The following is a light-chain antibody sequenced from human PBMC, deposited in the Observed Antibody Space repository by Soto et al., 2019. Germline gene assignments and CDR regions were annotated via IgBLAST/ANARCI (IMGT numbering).Light chain of an antibody. V-gene: IGLV2-14*03. Sequence: QSDLTQPASVSGSPGQSITISCTGTSSDIGDFNFVSWYQQHTGKAPKLMLYDVNIRPSGVSNRFSGSKSGTTASLTISGLYAEDEADYYCNSRTTRTAMIFGGGTKLTVL. CDR1: SSDIGDFNF. CDR2: DVN. CDR3: NSRTTRTAMI. J-gene: IGLJ2*01.